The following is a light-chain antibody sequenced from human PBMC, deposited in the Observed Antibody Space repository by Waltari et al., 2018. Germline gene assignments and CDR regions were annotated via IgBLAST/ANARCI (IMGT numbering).Light chain of an antibody. CDR3: QQLNSYQWT. J-gene: IGKJ1*01. CDR2: AAS. V-gene: IGKV1-9*01. CDR1: QGISNY. Sequence: IKLIQSPSSLSASVEDRGTITCRASQGISNYLAWYQQKPGKAPKLLIYAASTLQSGVPSRVSGSGSGTDFTLTISSLQPEDFATYYCQQLNSYQWTFGQGTKVAIK.